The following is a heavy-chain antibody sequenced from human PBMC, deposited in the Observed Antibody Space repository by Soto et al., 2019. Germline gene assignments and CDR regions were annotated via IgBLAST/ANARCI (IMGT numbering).Heavy chain of an antibody. Sequence: SVKVSCKASGGTFSSYAISWVRQAPGQGLEWMGGIIPIFGTANYAQEFQGRVTITADKSTSTAYMELSSLRSEDTAVYYCARDLYGDYDAGYYYGMDVWGQGTTVTVSS. CDR2: IIPIFGTA. CDR1: GGTFSSYA. D-gene: IGHD4-17*01. J-gene: IGHJ6*02. V-gene: IGHV1-69*06. CDR3: ARDLYGDYDAGYYYGMDV.